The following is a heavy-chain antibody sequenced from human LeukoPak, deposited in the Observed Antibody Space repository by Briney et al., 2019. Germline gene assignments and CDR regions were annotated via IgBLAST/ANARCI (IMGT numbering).Heavy chain of an antibody. D-gene: IGHD4-23*01. Sequence: GGSLRLSCAASGFTFSSYAMHWVRQAPGKGLEWVAVISYDGSNKYYADSVKGRFTISRDNSKNTLYLQMNSLRAEDTAVYYCARDLEIVITPGDDFDYWGQGTLVTVSS. CDR1: GFTFSSYA. V-gene: IGHV3-30*04. CDR3: ARDLEIVITPGDDFDY. J-gene: IGHJ4*02. CDR2: ISYDGSNK.